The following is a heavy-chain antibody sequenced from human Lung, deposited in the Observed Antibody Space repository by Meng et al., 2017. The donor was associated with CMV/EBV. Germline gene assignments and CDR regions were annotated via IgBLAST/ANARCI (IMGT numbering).Heavy chain of an antibody. J-gene: IGHJ4*02. CDR3: ARDPGYCSSTSCSGFFDY. D-gene: IGHD2-2*01. V-gene: IGHV3-30*04. CDR1: GFTFSSFA. CDR2: VSYDGTKT. Sequence: GESLKISCAASGFTFSSFAIHWVRQAPGKGLDWVAVVSYDGTKTYYSDSVKGRFTLSRDNSKNTMYMEMSSLGYEDTAMYYCARDPGYCSSTSCSGFFDYWGQGTLVTVSS.